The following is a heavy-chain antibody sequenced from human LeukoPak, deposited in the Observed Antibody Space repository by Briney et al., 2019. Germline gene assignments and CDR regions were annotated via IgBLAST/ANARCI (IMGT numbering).Heavy chain of an antibody. CDR3: ARGPQWRGDYYYIDV. CDR1: GYTITNFD. CDR2: MYTNSGNT. Sequence: GASVKVSCKASGYTITNFDINWVRQATGQGLEWMGWMYTNSGNTGYAQKFQGRVTMTMNTSITTAYMELSSLISEDTAVYYCARGPQWRGDYYYIDVWGRGTTVTVSS. D-gene: IGHD6-19*01. V-gene: IGHV1-8*01. J-gene: IGHJ6*03.